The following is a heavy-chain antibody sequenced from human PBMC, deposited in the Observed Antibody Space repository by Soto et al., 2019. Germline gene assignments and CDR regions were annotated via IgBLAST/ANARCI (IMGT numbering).Heavy chain of an antibody. J-gene: IGHJ3*02. Sequence: QVQLVESGGGLVKPGGSLRLSCAASGFTFTDYFMTWIRQAPGKGLEWLSYISISGRTIYYADSVKGRFTISRDYAKKSLYLQMNSLRAEDTAVYYCARVRDDAFDIWGQGTMVTVSS. CDR2: ISISGRTI. D-gene: IGHD3-3*01. CDR3: ARVRDDAFDI. CDR1: GFTFTDYF. V-gene: IGHV3-11*01.